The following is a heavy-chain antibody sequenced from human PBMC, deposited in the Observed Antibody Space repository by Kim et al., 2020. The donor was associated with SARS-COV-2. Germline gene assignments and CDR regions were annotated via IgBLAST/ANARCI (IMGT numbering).Heavy chain of an antibody. CDR3: IRGHYGPDV. J-gene: IGHJ6*02. CDR1: GFTFSSYN. Sequence: GGSLRLSCAASGFTFSSYNMYWVRQAPGKGLVWVSRITADGSTTTYADSVKGRFTISRDNAKNTLYLQINSLRAEDTAIYYCIRGHYGPDVWGQGTTVTVSS. V-gene: IGHV3-74*03. CDR2: ITADGSTT. D-gene: IGHD3-10*01.